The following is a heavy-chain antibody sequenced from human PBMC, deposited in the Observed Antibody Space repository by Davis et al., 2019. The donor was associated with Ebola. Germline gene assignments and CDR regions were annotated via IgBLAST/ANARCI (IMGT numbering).Heavy chain of an antibody. CDR1: GFTVSSNY. CDR2: IYSGGST. V-gene: IGHV3-53*01. J-gene: IGHJ4*02. Sequence: GESLKISCAASGFTVSSNYMSWVRQAPGKGLEWVSVIYSGGSTYYADSVKGRFTISRDNSKNTLYLQMNSLRAEDTAVYYCARSTVRFLEWFAVFDYWGQGTLVTVSS. CDR3: ARSTVRFLEWFAVFDY. D-gene: IGHD3-3*01.